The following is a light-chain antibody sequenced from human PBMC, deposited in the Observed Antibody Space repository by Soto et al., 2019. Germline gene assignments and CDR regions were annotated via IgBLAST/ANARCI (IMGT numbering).Light chain of an antibody. CDR2: EGH. J-gene: IGLJ7*01. Sequence: QSALAQPASVSGSPGQSITISCTGASGYVGTYSLVSWYQQHPGKAPKVVIYEGHKRPSGVPDRFSGSTSVNTASLTISGLQTDDEADYYCSSYKSGTTLDVFGGGTKLTVL. CDR3: SSYKSGTTLDV. CDR1: SGYVGTYSL. V-gene: IGLV2-14*02.